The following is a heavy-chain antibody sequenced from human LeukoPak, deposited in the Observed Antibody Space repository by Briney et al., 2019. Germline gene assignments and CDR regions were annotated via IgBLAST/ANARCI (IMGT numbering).Heavy chain of an antibody. Sequence: GGSLRLSCAASGFTFSSYAMHWVRQAPGKGLEWVSYISSRTSDTNYVDSVKGRFTISRDNAKNSLYLQMNSLRPEDTAVYYCTRVGSSGPVDYWGQGTLVTVSS. J-gene: IGHJ4*02. CDR3: TRVGSSGPVDY. V-gene: IGHV3-21*05. CDR2: ISSRTSDT. D-gene: IGHD1-1*01. CDR1: GFTFSSYA.